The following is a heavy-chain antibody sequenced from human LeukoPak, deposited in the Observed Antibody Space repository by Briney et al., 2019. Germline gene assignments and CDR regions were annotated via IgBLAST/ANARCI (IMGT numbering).Heavy chain of an antibody. CDR3: AKDRGSGWYWYFDY. CDR1: GFTFSSYA. CDR2: ISGSGGST. V-gene: IGHV3-23*01. J-gene: IGHJ4*02. Sequence: GGSLRLSCAASGFTFSSYAMSWVRQAPGKGLEWVSAISGSGGSTYYADSVKGRFTISRDNSKNTLYLQMSSLRAEDTAVYYCAKDRGSGWYWYFDYWGQGTLVTVSS. D-gene: IGHD6-19*01.